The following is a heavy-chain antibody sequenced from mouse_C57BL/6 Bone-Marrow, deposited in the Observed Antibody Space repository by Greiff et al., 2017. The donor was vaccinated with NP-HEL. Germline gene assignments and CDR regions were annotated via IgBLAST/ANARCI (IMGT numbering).Heavy chain of an antibody. CDR2: IYPGDGDT. Sequence: QVQLQQSGPELVKPGASVKISCKASGYAFSSSWMNWVKQRPGKGLEWIGRIYPGDGDTNYNGKFKGKATLTADKSSSTAYMQLSSLTSEDSAVYFSAPIYYDYDDWYFDVWGTGTTVTVSS. J-gene: IGHJ1*03. CDR1: GYAFSSSW. CDR3: APIYYDYDDWYFDV. V-gene: IGHV1-82*01. D-gene: IGHD2-4*01.